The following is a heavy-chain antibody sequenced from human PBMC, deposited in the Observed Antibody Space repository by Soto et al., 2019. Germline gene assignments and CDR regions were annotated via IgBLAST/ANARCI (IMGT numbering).Heavy chain of an antibody. J-gene: IGHJ6*02. CDR3: ARDLWGYCGGDCYPLDV. V-gene: IGHV4-59*01. CDR1: GASISRYY. CDR2: LYNTGGT. D-gene: IGHD2-21*02. Sequence: QVRLQESGPGLVKTSETLSLTCTVSGASISRYYWSWIRQSPGNGLEWIGYLYNTGGTIYNPSLNSRVPIAVDASQNQSVVKIKSVTSAYPSVYYCARDLWGYCGGDCYPLDVWGHGTTVTVSS.